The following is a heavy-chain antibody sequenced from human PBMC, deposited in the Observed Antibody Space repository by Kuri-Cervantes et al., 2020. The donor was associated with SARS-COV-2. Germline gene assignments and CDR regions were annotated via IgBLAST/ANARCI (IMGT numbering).Heavy chain of an antibody. CDR3: ARSGIHYYATYYYYMDV. Sequence: GESLKISCAASGFTFSDYYMSWIRQAPGKGLEWVSYISSSSSYTNYADSVKGRFTISRDYAKNSLYRQMNSLRAEDTAVYYCARSGIHYYATYYYYMDVWGKGTTVTVSS. CDR1: GFTFSDYY. V-gene: IGHV3-11*06. J-gene: IGHJ6*03. CDR2: ISSSSSYT. D-gene: IGHD1-26*01.